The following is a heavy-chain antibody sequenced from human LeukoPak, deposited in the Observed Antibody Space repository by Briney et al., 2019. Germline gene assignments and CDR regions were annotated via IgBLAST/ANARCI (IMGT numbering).Heavy chain of an antibody. D-gene: IGHD6-19*01. CDR3: TIDLMTGFSSGWHFGY. CDR1: GFTFSGYE. V-gene: IGHV3-48*03. CDR2: IVSSGSII. J-gene: IGHJ4*02. Sequence: PGGSLRLSCAASGFTFSGYEMNWVRQAPGKGLEWVSYIVSSGSIIYYADSVKGRFTISRDNAKNSLYLHMNSLRAEDTAVYYCTIDLMTGFSSGWHFGYWGQGTLATVSS.